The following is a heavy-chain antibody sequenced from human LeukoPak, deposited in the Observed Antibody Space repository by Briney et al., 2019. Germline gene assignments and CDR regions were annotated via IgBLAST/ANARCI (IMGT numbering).Heavy chain of an antibody. CDR1: GFTFSSYA. CDR3: AKDRGGDFYDAFDI. J-gene: IGHJ3*02. V-gene: IGHV3-23*01. CDR2: ISGSGGTK. D-gene: IGHD2-21*01. Sequence: GGSLRLSCAASGFTFSSYAMSWVRQAPGKGLEWVSAISGSGGTKYYADSVKGRLTISRDNSKNILYLQMNSLRAEDTAVYYCAKDRGGDFYDAFDIWGQGTLVTVSS.